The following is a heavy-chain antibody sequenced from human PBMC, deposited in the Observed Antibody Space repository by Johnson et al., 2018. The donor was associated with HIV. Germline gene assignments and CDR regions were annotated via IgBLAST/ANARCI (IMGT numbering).Heavy chain of an antibody. CDR3: ANEQPARAFDF. Sequence: VQLVESGRVVAQPGGSLRLSCARSGLTFGEFTMHWVRQAPGKGLEWVSAISGSGGSRYYADSVKGRFTISRDNSKNTLYLQMNSLRAEDTAVYYCANEQPARAFDFWGQGTMVTVSS. CDR2: ISGSGGSR. CDR1: GLTFGEFT. D-gene: IGHD5-18*01. J-gene: IGHJ3*01. V-gene: IGHV3-23*04.